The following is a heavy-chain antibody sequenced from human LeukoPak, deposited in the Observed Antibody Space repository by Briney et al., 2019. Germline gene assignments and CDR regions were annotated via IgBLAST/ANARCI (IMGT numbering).Heavy chain of an antibody. J-gene: IGHJ5*02. CDR2: IHPNSGGT. D-gene: IGHD3-22*01. CDR3: ARNYYDSSGYYQNWFDP. Sequence: ASVKVSCKASGYTFTGYYMHWVRQPPAQGLEWMGWIHPNSGGTNYAQKFQGRVPMTRDTSISTAYMELSRLRSDDTAVYYCARNYYDSSGYYQNWFDPWGQGTLVTVSS. CDR1: GYTFTGYY. V-gene: IGHV1-2*02.